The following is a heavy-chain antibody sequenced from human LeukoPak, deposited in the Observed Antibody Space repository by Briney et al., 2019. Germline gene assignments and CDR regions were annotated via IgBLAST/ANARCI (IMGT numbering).Heavy chain of an antibody. V-gene: IGHV6-1*01. CDR3: ARGGNYYDSSGYYYELSY. CDR1: GDSVSSNSAA. Sequence: SQTLSLTCAISGDSVSSNSAAWTWIRQSPSRGLEWLGRTYYRSKWYNDYAVSVKSRIIISADTSKNQFSLQLNSVTPEDTAVYYCARGGNYYDSSGYYYELSYWGQGTLVTVSS. CDR2: TYYRSKWYN. D-gene: IGHD3-22*01. J-gene: IGHJ4*02.